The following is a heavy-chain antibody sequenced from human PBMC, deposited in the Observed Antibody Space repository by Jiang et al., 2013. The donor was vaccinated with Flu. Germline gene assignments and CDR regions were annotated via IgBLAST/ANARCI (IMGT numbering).Heavy chain of an antibody. J-gene: IGHJ4*02. D-gene: IGHD3-22*01. V-gene: IGHV4-34*01. Sequence: LLKPSETLSLTCAVYGGSFSGYYWSWIRQPPGKGLEWIGEINHSGSTNYNPSLKSRVTISVDTSKNQFSLKLSSVTAADTAVYYCARGQRGVLEYYYDSSGEEGFDYWGQGTLVTVSS. CDR1: GGSFSGYY. CDR2: INHSGST. CDR3: ARGQRGVLEYYYDSSGEEGFDY.